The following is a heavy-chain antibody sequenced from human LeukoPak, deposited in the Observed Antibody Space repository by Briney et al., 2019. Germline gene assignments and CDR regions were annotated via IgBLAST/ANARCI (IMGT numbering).Heavy chain of an antibody. D-gene: IGHD3-22*01. CDR1: GYTFNSYG. CDR2: ISAYNGNT. CDR3: ARDASRATYYYDSSAFYSDY. Sequence: ASVKVSCKPSGYTFNSYGISWVRQAPGQGLQWMGWISAYNGNTNYAQRVQGRLTMTTDTSTSTAYMELRSLRSDDTAVYYCARDASRATYYYDSSAFYSDYWGQGTLVTVSS. V-gene: IGHV1-18*01. J-gene: IGHJ4*02.